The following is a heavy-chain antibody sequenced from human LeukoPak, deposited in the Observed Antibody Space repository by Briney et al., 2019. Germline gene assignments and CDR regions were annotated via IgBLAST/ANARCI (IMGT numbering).Heavy chain of an antibody. J-gene: IGHJ4*02. CDR2: INHSGST. CDR1: GGSISSSSYY. V-gene: IGHV4-39*07. CDR3: AREGGTYYYGSGSYFDY. Sequence: SETLSLTCTVSGGSISSSSYYWRWIRQPPGKGLEWIGEINHSGSTNYNPSLKSRVTISVDTSKNQFSLKLSSVTAADTAVYYCAREGGTYYYGSGSYFDYWGQGTLVAVSS. D-gene: IGHD3-10*01.